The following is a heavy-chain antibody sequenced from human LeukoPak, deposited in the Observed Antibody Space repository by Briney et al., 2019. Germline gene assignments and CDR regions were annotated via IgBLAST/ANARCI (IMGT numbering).Heavy chain of an antibody. J-gene: IGHJ4*02. CDR1: GFTFSSYA. CDR2: ISYDGSNK. V-gene: IGHV3-30-3*01. Sequence: GGSLRLSCAASGFTFSSYAMHWVRQAPGKGLEWVAVISYDGSNKYYADSVKGRFTISRDNSKNTLYLQMNSLRAEDTAVYYCARRRPFDYWGQGTLVTVSS. CDR3: ARRRPFDY.